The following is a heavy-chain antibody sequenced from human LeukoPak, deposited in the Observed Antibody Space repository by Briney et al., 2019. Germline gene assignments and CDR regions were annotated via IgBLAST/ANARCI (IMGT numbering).Heavy chain of an antibody. V-gene: IGHV4-38-2*01. J-gene: IGHJ3*02. CDR2: NYHSGST. CDR1: GYTISSGYY. Sequence: SETLSLTCAVSGYTISSGYYCGWVRPPPRKGLEWIGINYHSGSTYYNPSLKSRVTISVDTSKHQFSLQLSSVTAADTAVYYCARKYCSSTSCYFPAFDIWGQGTMVTVSS. CDR3: ARKYCSSTSCYFPAFDI. D-gene: IGHD2-2*01.